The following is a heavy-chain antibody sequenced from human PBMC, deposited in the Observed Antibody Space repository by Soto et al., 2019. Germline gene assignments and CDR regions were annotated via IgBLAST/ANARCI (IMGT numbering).Heavy chain of an antibody. J-gene: IGHJ6*02. V-gene: IGHV1-69*06. CDR3: ARVVVPGFGTYYGMDV. D-gene: IGHD2-2*01. Sequence: QVQLVQSGAEVKKPGSSVTVSCQASGGTFSSSAIRWVRQAPGQGLEWMGGIIPIFGTANYAQKLQGRVTITADKSTNTAYMELSSLRSEDTAVYFCARVVVPGFGTYYGMDVWGQGTTVTVSS. CDR1: GGTFSSSA. CDR2: IIPIFGTA.